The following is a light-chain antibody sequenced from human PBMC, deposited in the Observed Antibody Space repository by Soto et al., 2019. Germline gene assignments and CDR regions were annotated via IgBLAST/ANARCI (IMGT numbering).Light chain of an antibody. CDR1: QGISSY. CDR3: QQYYTYPWT. CDR2: ATS. J-gene: IGKJ1*01. V-gene: IGKV1-8*01. Sequence: AIRMTQSPSSLSASTGDRVTITCRASQGISSYLAWFQQKPGRPPKLLMSATSTLQSDVPSRFNGSGSGTDFTLTIGCLQSEHLATYYCQQYYTYPWTFGQGTKVDIK.